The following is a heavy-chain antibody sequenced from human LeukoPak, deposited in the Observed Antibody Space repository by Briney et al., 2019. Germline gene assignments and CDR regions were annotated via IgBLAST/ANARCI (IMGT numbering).Heavy chain of an antibody. Sequence: GGSLRLSCAASGFTFSSYAMSWVRQAPGKGLEWVSAISGSGGGTYYADSVKGRFTISRDNAKNSLYLQMNSLRAEDTAVYYCARDRYYDSSGYGFDYWGQGTLVTVSS. V-gene: IGHV3-23*01. CDR3: ARDRYYDSSGYGFDY. CDR2: ISGSGGGT. J-gene: IGHJ4*02. CDR1: GFTFSSYA. D-gene: IGHD3-22*01.